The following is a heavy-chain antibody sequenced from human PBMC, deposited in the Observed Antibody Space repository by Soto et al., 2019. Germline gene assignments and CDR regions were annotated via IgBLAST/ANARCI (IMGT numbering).Heavy chain of an antibody. CDR1: GGSISSYY. CDR2: IYYSGST. Sequence: SETLSLTCTASGGSISSYYWSWIRQPPGKGLEWIGYIYYSGSTNYNPSLKSRVTISVDTSKNQFSLKLSSVTAADTAVYYCARAERIAAAGTYWFDPWGQGTLVTVSS. CDR3: ARAERIAAAGTYWFDP. D-gene: IGHD6-13*01. V-gene: IGHV4-59*01. J-gene: IGHJ5*02.